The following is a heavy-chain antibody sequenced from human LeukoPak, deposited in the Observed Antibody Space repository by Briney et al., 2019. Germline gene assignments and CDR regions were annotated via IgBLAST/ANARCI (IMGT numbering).Heavy chain of an antibody. CDR3: AKEPSWFGELSEPDFDY. Sequence: AGGPLRLSCAASGFTFSSYAMSWVRQAPGKGLEWVSAISGSGGSTYYADSVKGRFTISRDNSKNTLYLQMNSLRAEDTAVYYCAKEPSWFGELSEPDFDYWGQGTLVTVSS. V-gene: IGHV3-23*01. D-gene: IGHD3-10*01. CDR1: GFTFSSYA. J-gene: IGHJ4*02. CDR2: ISGSGGST.